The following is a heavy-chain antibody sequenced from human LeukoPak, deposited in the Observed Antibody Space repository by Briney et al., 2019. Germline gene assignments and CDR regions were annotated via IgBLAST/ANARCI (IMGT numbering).Heavy chain of an antibody. Sequence: PGGSLRLSCAASGFTFSSYVMSWVRQAPGKGLEWVANIKQDGSEIYYVDSVKGRFTISRDNSRNSLYLQMNSLRAEDTSVYYCARDKIVGPTALDYWGRGTLVTVSS. CDR3: ARDKIVGPTALDY. J-gene: IGHJ4*02. V-gene: IGHV3-7*01. CDR2: IKQDGSEI. CDR1: GFTFSSYV. D-gene: IGHD2-21*01.